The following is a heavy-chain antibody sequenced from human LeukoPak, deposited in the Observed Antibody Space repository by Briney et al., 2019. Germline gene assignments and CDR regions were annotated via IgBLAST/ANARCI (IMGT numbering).Heavy chain of an antibody. CDR3: AGTPASGY. V-gene: IGHV3-21*01. D-gene: IGHD2-15*01. CDR2: ITSYSSYI. Sequence: GGSLTLSCAASGFTFSSYSMNWVRQAPGKGLEWVSSITSYSSYIYYADSVKGRFTISRDNAKNSLYLQKNSLRAEDTAVYYCAGTPASGYWGQGTLVTVSS. J-gene: IGHJ4*02. CDR1: GFTFSSYS.